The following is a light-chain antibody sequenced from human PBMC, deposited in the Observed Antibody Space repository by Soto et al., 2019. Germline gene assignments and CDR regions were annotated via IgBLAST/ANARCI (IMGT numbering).Light chain of an antibody. Sequence: EIVLTQSPGTLSLSPGERATLSCRASQSVSSSYLAWYQQKPGQAPRLLIYGASSRATGIPARFSGSGSGTDFTLTINRLQSEDFAVYYCQQYNNWPPITFGQGTRLEIK. CDR1: QSVSSSY. V-gene: IGKV3-20*01. J-gene: IGKJ5*01. CDR2: GAS. CDR3: QQYNNWPPIT.